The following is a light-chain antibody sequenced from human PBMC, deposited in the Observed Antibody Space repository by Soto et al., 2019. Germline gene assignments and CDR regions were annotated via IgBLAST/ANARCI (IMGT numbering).Light chain of an antibody. CDR2: GAS. V-gene: IGKV3-20*01. CDR3: QQYASSPLFT. CDR1: QSVSSSY. J-gene: IGKJ3*01. Sequence: EIVLTQSPGTLSLSPGERATLSCRASQSVSSSYLAWYQQKPGQAPRLLIYGASSRATGIPDRFSGSGSGKEVTLTMSRLEPEVFAVYYCQQYASSPLFTFGPGTKVDIK.